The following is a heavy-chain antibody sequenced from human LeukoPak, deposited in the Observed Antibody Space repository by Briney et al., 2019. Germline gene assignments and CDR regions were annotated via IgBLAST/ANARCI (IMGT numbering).Heavy chain of an antibody. V-gene: IGHV4-30-4*01. J-gene: IGHJ2*01. CDR1: GDSISSGDYY. Sequence: SQTLSLTCTVSGDSISSGDYYWSWIRQPPGKGLEWIGYIYYSGSTYYNPSLKSRVTISVDTSKNQFSLKLSSVTAADTAVYYCARDGTMHPRYFDLWGRGTLVTVSS. CDR3: ARDGTMHPRYFDL. D-gene: IGHD3-10*01. CDR2: IYYSGST.